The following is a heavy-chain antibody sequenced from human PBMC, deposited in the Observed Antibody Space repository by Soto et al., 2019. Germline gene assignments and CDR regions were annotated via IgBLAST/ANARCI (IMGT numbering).Heavy chain of an antibody. CDR3: ASMGRRDGYNFDY. CDR1: GGTFSSYA. J-gene: IGHJ4*02. Sequence: GASVKVSCKASGGTFSSYAISWVRQAPGQGLEWMGGIIPIFGTANYAQKFQGRVTITADESTSTAYMELSSLRSEDTAVYYCASMGRRDGYNFDYWGQGTLVTVSS. D-gene: IGHD5-12*01. V-gene: IGHV1-69*13. CDR2: IIPIFGTA.